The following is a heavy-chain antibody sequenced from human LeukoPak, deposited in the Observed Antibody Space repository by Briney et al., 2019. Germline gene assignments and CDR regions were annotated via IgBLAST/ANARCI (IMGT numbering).Heavy chain of an antibody. CDR1: GCTFSSYA. Sequence: GGSLRLSCAASGCTFSSYAMSWVRQAPGKGLEWVSAISGSGGSTYYADSVKGRFTISRDNSKNTLYLQMNSLRAEDTAVYYCAKDLEAVAAREVLFDYWGQGTLVTLSS. D-gene: IGHD6-19*01. CDR3: AKDLEAVAAREVLFDY. V-gene: IGHV3-23*01. J-gene: IGHJ4*02. CDR2: ISGSGGST.